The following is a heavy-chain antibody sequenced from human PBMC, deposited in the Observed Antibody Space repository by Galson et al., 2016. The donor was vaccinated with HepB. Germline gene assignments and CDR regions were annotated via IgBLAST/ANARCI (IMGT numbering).Heavy chain of an antibody. V-gene: IGHV1-69*13. CDR1: GGSFRNSA. Sequence: SVKVSCKASGGSFRNSAISWVRQAPGQGLEWMGGNIPIFGTATYGERFQGRVTITADDSTTSAYMELNGLRSEDTAVYYCSRVSDYYGMGTNGWFDPWGQGTLVIVSS. CDR2: NIPIFGTA. J-gene: IGHJ5*02. CDR3: SRVSDYYGMGTNGWFDP. D-gene: IGHD3-9*01.